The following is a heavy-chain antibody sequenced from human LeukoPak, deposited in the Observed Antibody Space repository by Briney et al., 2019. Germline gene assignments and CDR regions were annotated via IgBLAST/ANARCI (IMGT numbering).Heavy chain of an antibody. CDR2: ISSSGSTI. Sequence: PGGSLRLSCAASGFTFSDYYMSWIRQAPGKGLEWVSYISSSGSTIYYADSVKGRFTISRDNAKNTLYLQMNSLRAEDTAVYYCARGAYYYDSNGFPRFDPWGQGTLVTVSS. J-gene: IGHJ5*02. D-gene: IGHD3-22*01. CDR1: GFTFSDYY. CDR3: ARGAYYYDSNGFPRFDP. V-gene: IGHV3-11*04.